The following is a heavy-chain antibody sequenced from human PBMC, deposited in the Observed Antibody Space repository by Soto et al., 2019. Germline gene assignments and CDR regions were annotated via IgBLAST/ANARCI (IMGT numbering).Heavy chain of an antibody. D-gene: IGHD3-3*01. Sequence: GASVKVSCKPSGYTFTSYDINWVRQATGQGREWMGWMNPNSGNTGYAQKFQGRVTITRNTSISTAYMELSSLRSEDTAVYYCARGVRTYDFWSGYYTPNYYYGMDVWGQGTTVTVSS. CDR1: GYTFTSYD. CDR3: ARGVRTYDFWSGYYTPNYYYGMDV. V-gene: IGHV1-8*01. CDR2: MNPNSGNT. J-gene: IGHJ6*02.